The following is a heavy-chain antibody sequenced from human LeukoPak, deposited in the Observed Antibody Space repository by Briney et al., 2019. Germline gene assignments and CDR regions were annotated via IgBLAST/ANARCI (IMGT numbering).Heavy chain of an antibody. Sequence: GGSLRLSCVASGFTFSSYSMNWVRQAPGKGLEWVSFISSGSTYIYYADSVKGRFTVSRDNARNSLYLQMNSLRAEDTAVYYCARQYSGGILTGYYYYYMDVWGKGTTVTVSS. V-gene: IGHV3-21*01. D-gene: IGHD3-9*01. CDR2: ISSGSTYI. CDR3: ARQYSGGILTGYYYYYMDV. J-gene: IGHJ6*03. CDR1: GFTFSSYS.